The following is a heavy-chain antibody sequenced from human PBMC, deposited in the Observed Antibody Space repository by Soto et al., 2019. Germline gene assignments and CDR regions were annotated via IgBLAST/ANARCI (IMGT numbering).Heavy chain of an antibody. V-gene: IGHV1-8*01. CDR2: MNPNTGNT. Sequence: QVQLVQSGAEVKKPGASVKVSCKASGYTFTSYDINWVRQATGQGLEWMGWMNPNTGNTGYAQNFQGRVTMTRNTSITTAYMELSSLRSEDAAVYYCARERAVAGFDYWGQGTLVTVSS. CDR3: ARERAVAGFDY. CDR1: GYTFTSYD. D-gene: IGHD6-19*01. J-gene: IGHJ4*02.